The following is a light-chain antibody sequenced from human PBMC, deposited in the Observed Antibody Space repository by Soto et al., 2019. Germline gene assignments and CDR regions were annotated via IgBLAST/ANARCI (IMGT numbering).Light chain of an antibody. V-gene: IGKV3-15*01. Sequence: ELVMTQSPVTLSLSPGESATLSCRASQSVSSDLAWYQQKSGQAPRILIYGESTRAIGIPVRFSGSGSGTELTLTISSLQSEDFAVYYCQKYNKWPRTXGQGTKVDIK. CDR3: QKYNKWPRT. CDR2: GES. CDR1: QSVSSD. J-gene: IGKJ1*01.